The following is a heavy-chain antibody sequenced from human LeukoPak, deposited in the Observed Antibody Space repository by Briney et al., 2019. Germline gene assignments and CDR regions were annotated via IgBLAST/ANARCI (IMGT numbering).Heavy chain of an antibody. CDR2: ISSNGGST. D-gene: IGHD6-13*01. CDR1: GFTFSSYV. J-gene: IGHJ4*02. V-gene: IGHV3-64*01. CDR3: ARDPGSFPGYYFDY. Sequence: QPGGSLRLSCAASGFTFSSYVMHWVRQAPGKGLEYVSAISSNGGSTYYANSVKGRFTISRDNSKNTLYLQMGSLRAEDMAVYYCARDPGSFPGYYFDYWGQGTLVTVSS.